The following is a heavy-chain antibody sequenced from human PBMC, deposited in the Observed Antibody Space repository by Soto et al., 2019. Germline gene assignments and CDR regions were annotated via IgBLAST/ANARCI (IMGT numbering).Heavy chain of an antibody. CDR3: ARARAARPPYYYCCGMDV. D-gene: IGHD6-6*01. V-gene: IGHV4-34*01. CDR2: INHSGST. CDR1: GGSFSGYY. Sequence: QVQLQQWGAGLLKPSETLSLTCAVYGGSFSGYYWSWIRQPPGKGLEWIGEINHSGSTNYNPSLKSRVTISVDTSKNQFSLKLSSVTAADTAVYYCARARAARPPYYYCCGMDVWGQGTTVTVSS. J-gene: IGHJ6*02.